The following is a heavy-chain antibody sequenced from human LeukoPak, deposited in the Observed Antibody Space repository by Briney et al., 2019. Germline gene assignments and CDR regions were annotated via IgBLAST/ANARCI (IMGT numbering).Heavy chain of an antibody. CDR2: IKQDGSEK. J-gene: IGHJ4*02. V-gene: IGHV3-7*01. CDR3: ARVIRSWYGYYFDY. D-gene: IGHD6-13*01. CDR1: GFTFGSYW. Sequence: GGSLRLSCAASGFTFGSYWMSWVRQAPGKGLEWVANIKQDGSEKYYVDSVKGRFTISRDNAKNSLYLQMNSLRAEDTAVYYCARVIRSWYGYYFDYWGQGTLVTVSS.